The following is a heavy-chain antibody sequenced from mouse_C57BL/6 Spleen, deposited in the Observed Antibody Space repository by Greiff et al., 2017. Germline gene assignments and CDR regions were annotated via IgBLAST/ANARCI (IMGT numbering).Heavy chain of an antibody. CDR2: IYPRDGST. V-gene: IGHV1-85*01. CDR1: GYTFTSYD. Sequence: VKLQESGPELVKPGASVKLSCKASGYTFTSYDINWVKQRPGQGLEWIGWIYPRDGSTKYNEKFKGKATLTVDTSSSTAYMELHSLTSEDSAVYFCARTGLAVVGTWYFDVWGTGTTVTVSS. J-gene: IGHJ1*03. D-gene: IGHD1-1*01. CDR3: ARTGLAVVGTWYFDV.